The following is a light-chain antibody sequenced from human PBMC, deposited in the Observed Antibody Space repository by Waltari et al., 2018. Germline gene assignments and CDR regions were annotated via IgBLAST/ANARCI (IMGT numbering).Light chain of an antibody. CDR1: QSVLHSSNNKNY. Sequence: DIVMTQSPDSLAVSLGERAAIHCNSRQSVLHSSNNKNYLAWFQQKPGQPPKLLIYWASTRESGIPDRFSGSGSGTDFTLTISSLQAEDVAVYYCQQYYSSPRTFGQGTKVEIK. V-gene: IGKV4-1*01. J-gene: IGKJ1*01. CDR2: WAS. CDR3: QQYYSSPRT.